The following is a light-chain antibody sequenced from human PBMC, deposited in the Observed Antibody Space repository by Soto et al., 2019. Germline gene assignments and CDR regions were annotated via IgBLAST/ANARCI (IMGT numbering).Light chain of an antibody. V-gene: IGLV6-57*04. CDR3: QSCDSNNVV. Sequence: NFMLTQPHSVSESPGKTVTISCTRSSGNIASNYVQWYQQRPGSAPTTVIYEDNQRPSGVPDRFSGSIDSSSNSASLTISGLKTGDEADYYCQSCDSNNVVFGGGTKLTVL. CDR1: SGNIASNY. J-gene: IGLJ2*01. CDR2: EDN.